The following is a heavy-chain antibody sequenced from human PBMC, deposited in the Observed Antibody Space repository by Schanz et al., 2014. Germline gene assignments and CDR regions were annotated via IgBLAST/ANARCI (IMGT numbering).Heavy chain of an antibody. CDR2: LSGSGGST. CDR1: GFTVSSNH. J-gene: IGHJ6*02. D-gene: IGHD2-15*01. V-gene: IGHV3-23*04. CDR3: AKARRKSNCSGGRCFHYSYYGMDV. Sequence: EVQLVESGGGLVKPGGSLRLSCAVSGFTVSSNHMSWVRQAPGKGLEWVSALSGSGGSTYYADSVKGRFTISRDNSKNILYLQMNSLRAEDTAVYYCAKARRKSNCSGGRCFHYSYYGMDVWGQGTTVTVSS.